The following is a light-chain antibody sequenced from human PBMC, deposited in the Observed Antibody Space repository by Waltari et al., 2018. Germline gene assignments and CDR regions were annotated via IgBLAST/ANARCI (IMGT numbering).Light chain of an antibody. J-gene: IGKJ2*01. CDR2: KGS. CDR3: MQGTHWPPYT. V-gene: IGKV2-30*02. CDR1: QSLVHSNGNTY. Sequence: FVMTLSPLPLPVTLRKPASLLRSSAQSLVHSNGNTYLSWFQQRPGQSPRLLIYKGSNRAAGVADRFSGGGSGSDFTLQISRVEAGDVAFYYCMQGTHWPPYTFGQGTKLE.